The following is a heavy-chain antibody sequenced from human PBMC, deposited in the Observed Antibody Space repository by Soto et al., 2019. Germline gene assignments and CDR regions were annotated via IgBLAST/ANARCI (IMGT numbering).Heavy chain of an antibody. Sequence: GGSLRLSCAASGFTFSSYAMHWVRQAPGKGLEWVAVISYDGSNKYYADSVKGRYTISRDNSKNTLYLQMNSLRAEDTAVYYCAREKIQTDGLGRYYDYVCGSYRSRAYYFDYWGQGTLVTVSS. V-gene: IGHV3-30-3*01. D-gene: IGHD3-16*02. CDR3: AREKIQTDGLGRYYDYVCGSYRSRAYYFDY. J-gene: IGHJ4*02. CDR2: ISYDGSNK. CDR1: GFTFSSYA.